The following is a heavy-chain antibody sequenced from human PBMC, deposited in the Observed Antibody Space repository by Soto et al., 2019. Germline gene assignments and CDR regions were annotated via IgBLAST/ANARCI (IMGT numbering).Heavy chain of an antibody. D-gene: IGHD5-12*01. J-gene: IGHJ6*02. V-gene: IGHV1-69*05. CDR3: ARGVNGYSGYDWGADYYYGMDV. Sequence: ASVKVSCKASGGTFSGYAISWVRQAPGQGLEWMGGIIPIFGTANYAQKFQGRVTMTRNTSISTAYMELSSLRSEDTAVYYCARGVNGYSGYDWGADYYYGMDVWGQGTTVTVSS. CDR1: GGTFSGYA. CDR2: IIPIFGTA.